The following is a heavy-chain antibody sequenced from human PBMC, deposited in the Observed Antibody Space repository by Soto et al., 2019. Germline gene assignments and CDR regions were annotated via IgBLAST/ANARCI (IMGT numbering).Heavy chain of an antibody. CDR1: GFTFSNYG. V-gene: IGHV3-33*01. J-gene: IGHJ4*02. CDR2: IWYDGSND. CDR3: ARDPRLGYSDLQRYYFDY. Sequence: GSLRLSCAASGFTFSNYGMHWVRQAPGKGLEWVAIIWYDGSNDYYVDSVKGRFTISRDNSKNTLSLQMNSLRAEDTAVYYCARDPRLGYSDLQRYYFDYWGQGTLVTVSS. D-gene: IGHD2-15*01.